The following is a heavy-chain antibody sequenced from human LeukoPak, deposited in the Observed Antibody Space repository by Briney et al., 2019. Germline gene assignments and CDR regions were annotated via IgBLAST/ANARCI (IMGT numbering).Heavy chain of an antibody. J-gene: IGHJ4*02. CDR3: AKDVRYGDYFDY. Sequence: PGGSLRLSCAASGFTFSTYAMSWVRQAPGKGLEWVSAISAAGGSAYYADSVKGRFTISRDNSKNTLYLQMNSLRAEDTAVYYCAKDVRYGDYFDYWGQGTLVTVSS. D-gene: IGHD4-17*01. V-gene: IGHV3-23*01. CDR1: GFTFSTYA. CDR2: ISAAGGSA.